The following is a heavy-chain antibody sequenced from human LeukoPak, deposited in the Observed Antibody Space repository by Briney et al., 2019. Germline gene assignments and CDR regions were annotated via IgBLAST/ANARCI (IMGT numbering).Heavy chain of an antibody. D-gene: IGHD4-11*01. J-gene: IGHJ5*02. CDR1: GGSISSYY. Sequence: SETLSLTCTVSGGSISSYYWSWIRQPPGKGLEWIGYIYYSGSTNYNPSLKSRVTISVDTSKNQFSLKLSPVTAADTAVYYCARDVDSNYYMGGWFDPWGQGTLVTVSS. CDR3: ARDVDSNYYMGGWFDP. V-gene: IGHV4-59*01. CDR2: IYYSGST.